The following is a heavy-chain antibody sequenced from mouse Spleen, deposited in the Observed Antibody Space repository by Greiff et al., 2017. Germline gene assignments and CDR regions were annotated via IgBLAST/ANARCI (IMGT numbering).Heavy chain of an antibody. D-gene: IGHD2-14*01. J-gene: IGHJ1*01. V-gene: IGHV1-55*01. CDR2: IYPGSGST. CDR3: ARNYRYDGRYFDV. CDR1: GYTFTSYW. Sequence: VQLQQPGAELVKPGASVKMSCKASGYTFTSYWITWVKQRPGQGLEWIGDIYPGSGSTNYNEKFKSKATLTVDTSSSTAYMQLSSLTSEDSAVYYCARNYRYDGRYFDVWGAGTTVTVSS.